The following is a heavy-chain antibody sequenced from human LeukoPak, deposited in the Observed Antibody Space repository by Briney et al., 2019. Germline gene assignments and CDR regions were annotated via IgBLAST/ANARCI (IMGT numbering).Heavy chain of an antibody. CDR2: ISYDGSKY. CDR1: GFTFTSYA. V-gene: IGHV3-30*01. D-gene: IGHD3-22*01. Sequence: GGSLRLSCAASGFTFTSYAMHWVRQAPGKRLEWVSLISYDGSKYYSADSVKGRFTISRDNSKNTLYLQMNSLRAEDTAVYYCARDHSHYASSGYFGLWGLGALVTVSS. CDR3: ARDHSHYASSGYFGL. J-gene: IGHJ4*02.